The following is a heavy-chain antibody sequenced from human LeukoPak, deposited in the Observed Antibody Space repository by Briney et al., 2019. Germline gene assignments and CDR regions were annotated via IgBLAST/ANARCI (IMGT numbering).Heavy chain of an antibody. Sequence: SETLSLTCTVSGASINSASYYWGWVRQPPGKGLEWIASVYYSGNTSYKPSLQRRVTISVDTSKNQFSLKLTSVTAADTAVYYCARASEYLLLLYYFDFWGQGTLVTVSS. CDR2: VYYSGNT. J-gene: IGHJ4*02. D-gene: IGHD2-15*01. CDR1: GASINSASYY. CDR3: ARASEYLLLLYYFDF. V-gene: IGHV4-39*01.